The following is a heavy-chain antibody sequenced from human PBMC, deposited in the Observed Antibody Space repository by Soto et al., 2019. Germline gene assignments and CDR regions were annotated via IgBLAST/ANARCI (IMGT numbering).Heavy chain of an antibody. D-gene: IGHD5-18*01. Sequence: QVQLQQWGAGLLKPSETLSLTCAVYGGSFSGYYWSWIRQPPGKGLEWIGEINQSGSTNYNPSLKSRVTISVDTSKNQFSLKLSSVTAADTAVYYCARGSSYGLSYFDYWGQGTLVTVSS. V-gene: IGHV4-34*01. CDR2: INQSGST. CDR3: ARGSSYGLSYFDY. CDR1: GGSFSGYY. J-gene: IGHJ4*02.